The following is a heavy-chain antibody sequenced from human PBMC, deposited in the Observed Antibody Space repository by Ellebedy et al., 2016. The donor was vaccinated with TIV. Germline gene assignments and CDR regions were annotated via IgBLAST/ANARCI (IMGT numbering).Heavy chain of an antibody. D-gene: IGHD4-17*01. CDR1: GFTFSHYA. CDR2: ISYDGSIK. Sequence: GESLKISCAASGFTFSHYAMHWVRQAPGKGLEWVAVISYDGSIKYYADSVKGRFTISRDNSKNTLYLQMNSLRADDTAVFYCARGQYTVTTWTSPFDFWGQGTLVTVSS. J-gene: IGHJ4*02. CDR3: ARGQYTVTTWTSPFDF. V-gene: IGHV3-30*01.